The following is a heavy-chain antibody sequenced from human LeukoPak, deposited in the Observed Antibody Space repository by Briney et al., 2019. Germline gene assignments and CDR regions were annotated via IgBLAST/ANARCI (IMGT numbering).Heavy chain of an antibody. V-gene: IGHV4-59*01. Sequence: PSETLSLTCNVSGGSIRGYYWSWIRQPPGKGLEWIGYIYSSGSTNYNPSLKSRVTMSVDTSKNQFSLKVSSVTAADTAVYYCARVFGSGSQAYFYYMDVWGKGTTVTIFS. CDR1: GGSIRGYY. J-gene: IGHJ6*03. CDR2: IYSSGST. CDR3: ARVFGSGSQAYFYYMDV. D-gene: IGHD3-10*01.